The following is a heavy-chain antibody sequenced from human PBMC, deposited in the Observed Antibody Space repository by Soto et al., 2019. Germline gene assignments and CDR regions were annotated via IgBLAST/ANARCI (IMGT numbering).Heavy chain of an antibody. J-gene: IGHJ5*02. CDR1: GFNFSSSA. V-gene: IGHV3-30-3*01. Sequence: QVQLVESGGGVVQTGRSLRLSCAASGFNFSSSAMYWVRQAPGKGLEWMAVLSADGSNRYYADSVRGRFTISRDNSKNTLYLQMNSLRADDTAVYYCARASMVRGIIGWFDPWGQGTLVTVSS. D-gene: IGHD3-10*01. CDR3: ARASMVRGIIGWFDP. CDR2: LSADGSNR.